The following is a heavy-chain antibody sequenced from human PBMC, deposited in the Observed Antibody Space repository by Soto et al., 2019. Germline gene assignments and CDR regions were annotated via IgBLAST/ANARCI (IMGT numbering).Heavy chain of an antibody. CDR3: ARVGGDVVAASAFDY. V-gene: IGHV1-69*01. CDR1: GGTFNNYA. D-gene: IGHD5-12*01. CDR2: LIPIIATA. J-gene: IGHJ4*02. Sequence: QVQLVQSGAEVKKPGSSVKVSCTASGGTFNNYAISWVRQAPGQGLEWMGGLIPIIATANYAHKFQGRIAISADESTGTPFMELSSLRSEDAALYYCARVGGDVVAASAFDYWGQGTLVTVSS.